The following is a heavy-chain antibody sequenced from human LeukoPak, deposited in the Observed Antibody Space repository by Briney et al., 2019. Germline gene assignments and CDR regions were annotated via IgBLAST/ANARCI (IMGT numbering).Heavy chain of an antibody. CDR3: ATEILGALTPGAY. CDR2: VHRSGRT. D-gene: IGHD2-8*02. CDR1: IDSTSGNY. Sequence: SETLSLTCAVSIDSTSGNYWSWVRQSPGKGLEWIGEVHRSGRTNYMPSLKSRVTISIDKSKDQISLDLTSVTAADTAVYYCATEILGALTPGAYWGQGTLVTVSS. V-gene: IGHV4-4*02. J-gene: IGHJ4*02.